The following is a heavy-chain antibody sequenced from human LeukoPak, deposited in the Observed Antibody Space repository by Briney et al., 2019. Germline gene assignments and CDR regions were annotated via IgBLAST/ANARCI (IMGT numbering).Heavy chain of an antibody. D-gene: IGHD2-2*01. V-gene: IGHV3-23*01. CDR1: GFSLSSYA. CDR3: AKFHCSSTSCYLKSNYYFDY. CDR2: ISGSGGST. J-gene: IGHJ4*02. Sequence: GGSLRLSCAASGFSLSSYAMSWVRQAPGKGLEWVSAISGSGGSTYYADSVKGRFTISRDNSKNTLYLQMNSLRAEDTAVYYCAKFHCSSTSCYLKSNYYFDYWGQGTLVTVSS.